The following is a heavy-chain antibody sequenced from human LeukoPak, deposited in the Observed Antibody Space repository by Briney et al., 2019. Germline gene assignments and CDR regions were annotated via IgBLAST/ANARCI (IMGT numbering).Heavy chain of an antibody. CDR2: INHSGST. D-gene: IGHD2-2*01. Sequence: SETLSLTCAVYGGSFSGYYWSWILQPPGKGLEWIGEINHSGSTNYNPSLKSRVTISVDTSKNQFSLKLSSVTAADTAVYYCARKRIVVVPAAIRRGYSHGPFDYWGQGTLVTVSS. V-gene: IGHV4-34*01. CDR1: GGSFSGYY. CDR3: ARKRIVVVPAAIRRGYSHGPFDY. J-gene: IGHJ4*02.